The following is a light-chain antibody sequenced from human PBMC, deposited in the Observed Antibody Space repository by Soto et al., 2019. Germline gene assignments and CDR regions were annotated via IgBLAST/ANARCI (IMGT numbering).Light chain of an antibody. Sequence: EIVLTQSPATLSLSPGERATLSCRASQSVSSYLAWYQQKPGQAPRLLIYDASNSATGIPARFSGSGSGTDFTLTISSLEPEDFAVYYCQQRSNWPLFFGQGTRLEIK. CDR1: QSVSSY. CDR2: DAS. CDR3: QQRSNWPLF. V-gene: IGKV3-11*01. J-gene: IGKJ5*01.